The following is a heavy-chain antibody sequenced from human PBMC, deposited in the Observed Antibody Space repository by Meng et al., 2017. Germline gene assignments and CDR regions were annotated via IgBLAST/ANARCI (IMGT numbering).Heavy chain of an antibody. V-gene: IGHV3-11*01. CDR1: GFTFSDYY. J-gene: IGHJ6*02. CDR2: ISSSGSTI. Sequence: SLKISCAASGFTFSDYYMSWIHPAPGKGLEWVSYISSSGSTIYYADSVKGRFTISRDNAKNSLYLQMNSLRAEDTAVYYSAPGGYYDSSGYPDYYYGMDVWGQGTTVTVSS. CDR3: APGGYYDSSGYPDYYYGMDV. D-gene: IGHD3-22*01.